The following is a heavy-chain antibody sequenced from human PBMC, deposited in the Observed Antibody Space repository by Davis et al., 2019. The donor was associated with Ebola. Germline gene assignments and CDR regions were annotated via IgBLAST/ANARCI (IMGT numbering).Heavy chain of an antibody. CDR1: GFTFSRYW. CDR3: ARGGTTVTTPLDY. Sequence: GESLKISCAASGFTFSRYWMHWVRQAPGKGLVWVSRINSDGSSTSYADSVKGRFTISRDNAKNTLYLQMNSLRAEDTAVYYCARGGTTVTTPLDYWGQGTLVTVSS. CDR2: INSDGSST. V-gene: IGHV3-74*01. J-gene: IGHJ4*02. D-gene: IGHD4-17*01.